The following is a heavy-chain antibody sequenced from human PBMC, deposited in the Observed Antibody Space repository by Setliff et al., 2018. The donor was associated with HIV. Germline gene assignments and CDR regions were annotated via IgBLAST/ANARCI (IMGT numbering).Heavy chain of an antibody. CDR1: GGSFSGYF. CDR2: INQSGST. J-gene: IGHJ4*02. D-gene: IGHD3-9*01. V-gene: IGHV4-34*01. Sequence: PSETLSLTCGVSGGSFSGYFWTWIRQSPGKGLGWIGDINQSGSTNYNPSFKSRVIISGDTSKSQFSMNLTSVTDADTAIYYCARGPVIDRNPAGTLTAHYRARFDYWGQGTLVTV. CDR3: ARGPVIDRNPAGTLTAHYRARFDY.